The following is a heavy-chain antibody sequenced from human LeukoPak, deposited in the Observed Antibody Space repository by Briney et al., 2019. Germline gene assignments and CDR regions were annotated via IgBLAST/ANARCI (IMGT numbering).Heavy chain of an antibody. J-gene: IGHJ4*02. V-gene: IGHV4-34*01. CDR3: ARDGPTYYYDSSGYPRSDY. Sequence: SETLSLTCAVYGGSFSGYYWSWIRQPPGKGLEWIGEINHSGSTNYNLSLKSRVTISVDTPKNQFSLKLSSVTAADTAVYYCARDGPTYYYDSSGYPRSDYWGQGTLVTVSS. CDR1: GGSFSGYY. CDR2: INHSGST. D-gene: IGHD3-22*01.